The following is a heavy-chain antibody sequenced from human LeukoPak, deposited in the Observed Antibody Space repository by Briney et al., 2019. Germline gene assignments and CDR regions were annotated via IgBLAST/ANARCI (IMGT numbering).Heavy chain of an antibody. CDR2: IYYSGST. D-gene: IGHD6-13*01. Sequence: SETLSLTCTVSGCSISSYYWNWIRQPPGKGLEWIGYIYYSGSTNYNPSLKSRVTISVDTSKNQFSLKLSSVTAADTAVYFCASSWSGYFDYWGQGTLVTVSS. CDR1: GCSISSYY. J-gene: IGHJ4*02. CDR3: ASSWSGYFDY. V-gene: IGHV4-59*01.